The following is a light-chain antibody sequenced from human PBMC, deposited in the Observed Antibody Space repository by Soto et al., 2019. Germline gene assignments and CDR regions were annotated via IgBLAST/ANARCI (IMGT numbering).Light chain of an antibody. J-gene: IGKJ3*01. V-gene: IGKV3-15*01. Sequence: EIVLTQSPATLSVSAGGTVTLSCRASQSIRTNVAWYQQIPGQAPRLLVYGASTRATGVPARFSGSGSGIEFSLSISSLQSEDSGFYSCQQYFYWRVTWTFGPGTKVQIK. CDR2: GAS. CDR1: QSIRTN. CDR3: QQYFYWRVTWT.